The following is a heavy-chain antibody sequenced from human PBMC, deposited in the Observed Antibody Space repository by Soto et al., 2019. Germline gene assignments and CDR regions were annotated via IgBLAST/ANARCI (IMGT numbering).Heavy chain of an antibody. V-gene: IGHV4-59*12. Sequence: SETLSLTCTVSGGSISAYYWTWIRQPPGKGLEWIGYISYSGSTSYNPSLKSRVTMSVDTSKNQFSLKLTSVTAADTAVYYCARDKITGLFDYWGQGNLVTVSS. D-gene: IGHD2-8*02. CDR2: ISYSGST. CDR1: GGSISAYY. CDR3: ARDKITGLFDY. J-gene: IGHJ4*02.